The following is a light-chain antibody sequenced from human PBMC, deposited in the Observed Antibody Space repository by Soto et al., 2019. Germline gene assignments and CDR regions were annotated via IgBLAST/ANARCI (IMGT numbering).Light chain of an antibody. CDR3: QQYGSSPTT. Sequence: SVFTLYPGTLSLSPGERATLSCRASQSVSRNYLVWYQQKPGQAPRLLIYGASGRATGIPDRFSGSGSGTDFTLTISILEHEDFAVYYCQQYGSSPTTFGHGAKVDNK. CDR2: GAS. CDR1: QSVSRNY. V-gene: IGKV3-20*01. J-gene: IGKJ1*01.